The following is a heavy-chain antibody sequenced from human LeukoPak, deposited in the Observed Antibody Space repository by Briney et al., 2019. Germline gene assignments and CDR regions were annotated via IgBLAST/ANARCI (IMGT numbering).Heavy chain of an antibody. CDR1: EYRFTCYR. D-gene: IGHD2-2*01. V-gene: IGHV5-51*01. J-gene: IGHJ4*02. CDR3: ARLGYCTSTTCNVLDY. Sequence: GESLKISCKGSEYRFTCYRIAWVRQMPGKGLESMGIIYPGDSDTRYSPSFQGQVAISADKSISTAYLQWSSLKASDTAMYYCARLGYCTSTTCNVLDYWGQGTLVTVSS. CDR2: IYPGDSDT.